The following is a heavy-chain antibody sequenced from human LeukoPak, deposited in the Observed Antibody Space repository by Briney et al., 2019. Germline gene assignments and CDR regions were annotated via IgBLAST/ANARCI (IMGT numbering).Heavy chain of an antibody. CDR3: ARDTRYSYGSSAFDI. Sequence: ASVKVSCKASGYTFTGYYMHWVRQAPGQGLEWMGWINPNNGGTNYAQKFQGRVTMTRDTSISTAYMELSRLRSDDTAVYYCARDTRYSYGSSAFDIWGQGTMVTVSS. J-gene: IGHJ3*02. CDR1: GYTFTGYY. V-gene: IGHV1-2*02. CDR2: INPNNGGT. D-gene: IGHD5-18*01.